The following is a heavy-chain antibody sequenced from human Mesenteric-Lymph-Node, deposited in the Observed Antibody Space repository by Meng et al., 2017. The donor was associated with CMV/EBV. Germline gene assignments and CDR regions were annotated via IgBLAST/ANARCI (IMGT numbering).Heavy chain of an antibody. CDR1: GFTFNNYW. Sequence: GESLKISCAASGFTFNNYWMSWVRQAPGKGLEWVSVIYSGGSTYYADSVKGRFTISRDNSKNTLYLQMNSLRAEDTAVYYCARDALYYYDRGFYYYYGMDVWGQGTTVTVSS. CDR3: ARDALYYYDRGFYYYYGMDV. CDR2: IYSGGST. V-gene: IGHV3-53*01. J-gene: IGHJ6*02. D-gene: IGHD3-22*01.